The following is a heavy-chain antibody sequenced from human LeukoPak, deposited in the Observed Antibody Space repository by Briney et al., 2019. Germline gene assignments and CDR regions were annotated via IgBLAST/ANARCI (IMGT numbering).Heavy chain of an antibody. Sequence: PSETLSLTCTVSGGSISSYYWSWIRQPAGKGLEWIGRIYTSGSTNYNPSPKSRVTMSVDTSKNQFSLKLSSVTAADTAVYYCARDRGIVGATSRAFDIWGQGTMVTVSS. D-gene: IGHD1-26*01. V-gene: IGHV4-4*07. CDR2: IYTSGST. J-gene: IGHJ3*02. CDR3: ARDRGIVGATSRAFDI. CDR1: GGSISSYY.